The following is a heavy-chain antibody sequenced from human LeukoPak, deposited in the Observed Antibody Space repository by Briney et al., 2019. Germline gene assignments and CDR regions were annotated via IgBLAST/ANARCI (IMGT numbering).Heavy chain of an antibody. Sequence: ASVKVSCKASGYTFTSYDINWVRQATGQGLEWMGWMNPNSGNTGYAQKFQGRVTMTRNTSISTAYMELSSLRSEDTAVYYCARVDSHSPFYYYYYMDVWGKGTTVTISS. CDR3: ARVDSHSPFYYYYYMDV. V-gene: IGHV1-8*01. J-gene: IGHJ6*03. D-gene: IGHD3/OR15-3a*01. CDR2: MNPNSGNT. CDR1: GYTFTSYD.